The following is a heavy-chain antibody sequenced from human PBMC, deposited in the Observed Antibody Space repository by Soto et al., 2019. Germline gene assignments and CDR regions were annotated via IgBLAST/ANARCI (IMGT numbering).Heavy chain of an antibody. V-gene: IGHV1-69*01. CDR2: MIPMFGSA. Sequence: AVEVSCEESEGSLSSFAWSWVRQDHDQGLDWMGGMIPMFGSANYAQEFLGRVTFTADDSTSTAYMEISGLTFEDTALYYCARGGDMTMAVDPDLYYVMDFWGQGTTVTVSS. CDR3: ARGGDMTMAVDPDLYYVMDF. J-gene: IGHJ6*02. D-gene: IGHD3-10*01. CDR1: EGSLSSFA.